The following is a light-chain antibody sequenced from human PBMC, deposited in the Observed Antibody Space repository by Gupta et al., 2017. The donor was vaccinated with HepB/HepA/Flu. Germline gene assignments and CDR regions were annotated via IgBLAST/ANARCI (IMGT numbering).Light chain of an antibody. J-gene: IGKJ1*01. CDR2: AAS. V-gene: IGKV3-20*01. Sequence: EIVLTQSPGTLSLSPGESATLSCRTSQSVTSSYLAWYQQKPGQAPRLLIYAASSRATGIPDRFSGSGSGTDFTLTIRRLEPDDFAVYHCHQYGTSPWTFGQGTKVEIK. CDR1: QSVTSSY. CDR3: HQYGTSPWT.